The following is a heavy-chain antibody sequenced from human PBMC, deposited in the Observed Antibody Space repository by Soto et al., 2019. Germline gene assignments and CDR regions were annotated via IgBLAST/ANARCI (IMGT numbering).Heavy chain of an antibody. V-gene: IGHV1-3*01. CDR3: ARGGAVVVPGAVDRHNWFDP. J-gene: IGHJ5*02. CDR2: INAGNGNT. CDR1: GYTFTSYA. Sequence: ASVKVSCKASGYTFTSYAIHWVRQAPGQRLEWMGWINAGNGNTKYSQKFQGRVTITADKSTSTVYMELSSLRSEDTAVYYCARGGAVVVPGAVDRHNWFDPWGQGTLVTVSS. D-gene: IGHD2-2*01.